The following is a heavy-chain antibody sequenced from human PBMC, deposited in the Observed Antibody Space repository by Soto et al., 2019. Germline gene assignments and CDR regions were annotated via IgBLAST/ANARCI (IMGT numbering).Heavy chain of an antibody. CDR3: AREDSSGYLSLDY. CDR2: IIPILGMA. Sequence: QVQLVQSGAEVKKPGSSVKVSCKASGGTFSSYTISWVRQAPGQGLEWMGRIIPILGMADYAQKFQGRVTISADKSTSTAYMELSRLRSEDTAMYYCAREDSSGYLSLDYWGQGSLVTVSS. V-gene: IGHV1-69*08. J-gene: IGHJ4*02. D-gene: IGHD3-22*01. CDR1: GGTFSSYT.